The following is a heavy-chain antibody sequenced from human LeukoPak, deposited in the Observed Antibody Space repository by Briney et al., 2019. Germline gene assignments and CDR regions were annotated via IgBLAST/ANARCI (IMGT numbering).Heavy chain of an antibody. CDR3: AKEDTAMVLGWSNFDY. V-gene: IGHV3-11*01. CDR1: GFTFSVYY. D-gene: IGHD5-18*01. J-gene: IGHJ4*02. CDR2: ISTSAGTI. Sequence: GESLRLSCAASGFTFSVYYMTWIRQAPGKGLEWISYISTSAGTIYYADSVKGRFTISRDNAKNSLYLQMNSLRAEDTALYYCAKEDTAMVLGWSNFDYWGQGTLVTVSS.